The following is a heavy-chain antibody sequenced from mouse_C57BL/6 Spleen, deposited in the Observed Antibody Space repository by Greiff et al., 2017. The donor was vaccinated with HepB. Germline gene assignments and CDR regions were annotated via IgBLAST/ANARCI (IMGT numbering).Heavy chain of an antibody. J-gene: IGHJ2*01. Sequence: DVQLQESGGGLVQPGGSMKLSCVASGFTFSNYWMNWVRQSPEKGLEWVAQIRLKSDNYATHYAESVKGRFTISRDDSKSSVYLQMNNLRAEDTGIYYCTEWPYFDYWGQGTTLTVSS. D-gene: IGHD1-3*01. CDR3: TEWPYFDY. CDR1: GFTFSNYW. CDR2: IRLKSDNYAT. V-gene: IGHV6-3*01.